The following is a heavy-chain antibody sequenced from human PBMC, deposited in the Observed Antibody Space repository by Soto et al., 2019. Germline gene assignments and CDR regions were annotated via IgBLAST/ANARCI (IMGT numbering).Heavy chain of an antibody. V-gene: IGHV3-7*01. CDR1: GFTFSNYW. Sequence: EVQVVESGGGLVQPGGSLRLSCAVSGFTFSNYWMTWVRQAPGKGLEWVAYMNQDGSQIYYVDSLRGRFTISRDNAKNSLYLQMNSLRVDDTAGYYCARDRGPNTPDYWGQGTLVTVSS. CDR2: MNQDGSQI. J-gene: IGHJ4*02. D-gene: IGHD2-2*02. CDR3: ARDRGPNTPDY.